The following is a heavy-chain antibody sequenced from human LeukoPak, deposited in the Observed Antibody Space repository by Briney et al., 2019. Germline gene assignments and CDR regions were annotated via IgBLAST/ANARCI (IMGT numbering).Heavy chain of an antibody. CDR1: GYTFTGYY. CDR2: INPNSGGT. CDR3: ANSGYSYGYRGYFDY. V-gene: IGHV1-2*02. Sequence: ASVTVSCKASGYTFTGYYMHWVRQAPGQGLEWMGWINPNSGGTNYAQKFQGRVTMTRDTSISTAYMELSRLRSDDTAVYYCANSGYSYGYRGYFDYWGQGTLVTVSS. J-gene: IGHJ4*02. D-gene: IGHD5-18*01.